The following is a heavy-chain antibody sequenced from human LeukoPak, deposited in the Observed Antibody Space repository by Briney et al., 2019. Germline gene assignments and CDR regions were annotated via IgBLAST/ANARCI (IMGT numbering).Heavy chain of an antibody. V-gene: IGHV7-4-1*02. D-gene: IGHD3-16*01. CDR3: ARDMLPGDHEITYYFDY. Sequence: ASVKVSCKASGYTFTSYYMHWVRQAPGQGLEWMGWINTNTGNPTYAQGFTGRFVFSLDTSVSTAYLQISSLKAEDTAVYYCARDMLPGDHEITYYFDYWGQGTLVTVSS. CDR2: INTNTGNP. CDR1: GYTFTSYY. J-gene: IGHJ4*02.